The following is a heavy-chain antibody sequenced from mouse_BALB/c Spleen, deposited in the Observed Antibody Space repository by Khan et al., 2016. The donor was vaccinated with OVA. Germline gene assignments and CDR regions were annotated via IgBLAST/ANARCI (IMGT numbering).Heavy chain of an antibody. CDR2: IFSGGGCT. CDR1: GYTFTNYW. J-gene: IGHJ2*01. D-gene: IGHD3-3*01. CDR3: ARRGAARATWNDVDY. Sequence: QVQLKQSGAELVRPGTSVTMSCKAAGYTFTNYWVGWVKQRLGRGNVGMGDIFSGGGCTNYNETFKGKATMTADTSSSTAFMQFSSLTSEDSAIYYWARRGAARATWNDVDYWGQGTTLTVSS. V-gene: IGHV1-63*02.